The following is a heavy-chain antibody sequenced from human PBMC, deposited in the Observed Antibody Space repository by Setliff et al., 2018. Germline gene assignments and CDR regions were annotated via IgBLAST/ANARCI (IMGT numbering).Heavy chain of an antibody. CDR3: ARDQGRDYHYYYYMDV. V-gene: IGHV4-59*11. CDR1: GGSISSHY. CDR2: IYYSGST. D-gene: IGHD3-10*01. Sequence: SETLSLTCTVSGGSISSHYWSWIRQPPGKGLEWIGYIYYSGSTNYNPSLKSRVTISVDTSKNQFSLKLSSVTAADTAVYYCARDQGRDYHYYYYMDVWGKGTTVTVSS. J-gene: IGHJ6*03.